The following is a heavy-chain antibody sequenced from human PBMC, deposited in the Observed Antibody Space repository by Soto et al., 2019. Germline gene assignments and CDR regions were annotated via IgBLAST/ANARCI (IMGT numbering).Heavy chain of an antibody. CDR2: IYKSATT. Sequence: SETLSLTCSVSGDSISTVDYFWAWIRQPPGQALEYIGYIYKSATTYYNPSFESRVAISLDTSRSQFSLNVTSVTAADTAVYFCARGRYCLTGRCFPNWFDSWGQGTLVTVSS. D-gene: IGHD2-15*01. CDR1: GDSISTVDYF. V-gene: IGHV4-30-4*01. CDR3: ARGRYCLTGRCFPNWFDS. J-gene: IGHJ5*01.